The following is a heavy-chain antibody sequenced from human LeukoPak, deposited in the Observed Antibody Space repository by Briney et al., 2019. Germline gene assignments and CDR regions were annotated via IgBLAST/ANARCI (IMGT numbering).Heavy chain of an antibody. V-gene: IGHV3-49*03. CDR2: IRSKASGATA. CDR3: TRDWHCSSTSCYSYD. D-gene: IGHD2-2*01. Sequence: PGGSLRLSCTTPGFIFGDYAMSWFRQAPGKGLEWLGFIRSKASGATAEYAASVKGRFTISRDDSKRIAYLQMNSLKTEDTALYYCTRDWHCSSTSCYSYDWGQGTLVTVSS. J-gene: IGHJ4*02. CDR1: GFIFGDYA.